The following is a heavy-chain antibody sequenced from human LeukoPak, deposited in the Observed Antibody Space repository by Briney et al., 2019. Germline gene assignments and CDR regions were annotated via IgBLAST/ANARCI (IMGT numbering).Heavy chain of an antibody. CDR2: IFPSGGGT. D-gene: IGHD3-3*02. J-gene: IGHJ4*02. Sequence: ASVKVSCEASGYTFTNYYMHWVRQAPGQGLEWMGIIFPSGGGTSYPQRFQGRVTMTRDTSTSTVYMELSSLRSEDTAVYYCAREPPSHFYFDFWGQGTLVTVSS. CDR3: AREPPSHFYFDF. V-gene: IGHV1-46*01. CDR1: GYTFTNYY.